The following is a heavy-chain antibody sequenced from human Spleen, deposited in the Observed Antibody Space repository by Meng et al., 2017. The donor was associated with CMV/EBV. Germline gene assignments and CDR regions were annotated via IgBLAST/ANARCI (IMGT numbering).Heavy chain of an antibody. CDR3: ARVGITIFGVVIIYYYGMDV. D-gene: IGHD3-3*01. CDR1: GDSVSSNSAA. CDR2: TYYRSKWYN. V-gene: IGHV6-1*01. J-gene: IGHJ6*02. Sequence: SETLSLTCAISGDSVSSNSAAWNWIRQSPSRGLEWLGRTYYRSKWYNDYAVSVKSRITINPDTSKNQLSLQLNSVTPEDTAVYYCARVGITIFGVVIIYYYGMDVWGQGTTVTVSS.